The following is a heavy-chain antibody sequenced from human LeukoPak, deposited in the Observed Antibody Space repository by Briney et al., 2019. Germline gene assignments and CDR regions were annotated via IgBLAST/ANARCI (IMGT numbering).Heavy chain of an antibody. V-gene: IGHV4-59*12. CDR1: GGSISSYY. J-gene: IGHJ4*02. D-gene: IGHD3-22*01. CDR3: AIHYDRTGFYFTT. CDR2: IYYSGST. Sequence: SETLSLTCTVSGGSISSYYWSWIRQPPAQGLEWIGYIYYSGSTKSDPSLKSRVTISLDTSRNQFSLRLSSVTAADTAVYFCAIHYDRTGFYFTTWGQGTLVTVSS.